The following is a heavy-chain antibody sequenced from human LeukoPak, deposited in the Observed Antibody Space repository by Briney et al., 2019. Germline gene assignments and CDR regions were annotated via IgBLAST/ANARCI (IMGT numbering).Heavy chain of an antibody. CDR3: ARRPPYYYGSGSYYPPPYYFDY. Sequence: SETLSLTCAVYGGSVSGYYWSWIRQPPGKGLEWIGEINHSGSTNYNPSLKSRVTISVDTSKNQFSLKLSSVTAADTAVYYCARRPPYYYGSGSYYPPPYYFDYWGQGTLVTVSS. J-gene: IGHJ4*02. CDR2: INHSGST. D-gene: IGHD3-10*01. V-gene: IGHV4-34*01. CDR1: GGSVSGYY.